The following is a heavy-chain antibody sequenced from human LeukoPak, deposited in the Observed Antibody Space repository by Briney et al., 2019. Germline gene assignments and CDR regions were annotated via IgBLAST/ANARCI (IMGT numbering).Heavy chain of an antibody. D-gene: IGHD3-16*01. J-gene: IGHJ4*02. Sequence: SETLSLTCAVYGGSFSGYYWSWIRQPPGKGLEWIGEINHSGSTNYNPSLKSRVTISLDTSKNQFSPSLTSVTAADTAVYYCTRAVITFGAAVAKGFDCWGQGTLVTVSS. CDR1: GGSFSGYY. CDR2: INHSGST. CDR3: TRAVITFGAAVAKGFDC. V-gene: IGHV4-34*01.